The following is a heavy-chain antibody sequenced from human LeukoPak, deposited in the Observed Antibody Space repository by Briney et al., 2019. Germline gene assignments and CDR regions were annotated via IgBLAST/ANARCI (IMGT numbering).Heavy chain of an antibody. V-gene: IGHV1-2*02. D-gene: IGHD3-3*01. CDR1: GYTFTGYY. CDR3: ARPLDTIFGVVTWFDP. J-gene: IGHJ5*02. CDR2: INPNSGGT. Sequence: ASVKVSCKASGYTFTGYYMHWVRQAPGQGLEWMGWINPNSGGTNYVQKFQGRVTMTRDTSISTAYMELSRLRSDDTAVYYCARPLDTIFGVVTWFDPWGQGTLVTVSS.